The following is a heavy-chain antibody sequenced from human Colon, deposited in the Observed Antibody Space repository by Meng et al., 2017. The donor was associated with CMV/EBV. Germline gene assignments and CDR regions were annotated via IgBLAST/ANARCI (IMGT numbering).Heavy chain of an antibody. J-gene: IGHJ3*02. CDR1: GFTFSSYS. CDR3: AREYSSSSGRRAFDI. Sequence: GGSLRLSCKVSGFTFSSYSMNWVRQAPGKGLQWVSYIGSSSTMYYADSVKGRFTISRDNAKNSLYLQMNSLRAEDTAVYYCAREYSSSSGRRAFDIWGQGTMVTVSS. CDR2: IGSSSTM. V-gene: IGHV3-48*04. D-gene: IGHD6-6*01.